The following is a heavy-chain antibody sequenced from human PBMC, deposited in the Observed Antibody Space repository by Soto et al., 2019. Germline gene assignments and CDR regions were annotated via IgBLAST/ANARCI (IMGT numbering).Heavy chain of an antibody. J-gene: IGHJ4*02. CDR1: GGSITSGNYY. Sequence: QVQLQESGPRLVKPSQTLSLTCTVSGGSITSGNYYWTWIRQHPGKGLEWLGYIFYSGSTHYNPTLKSRGFISLDTSKNQFSLNLASGTAADTAGYYCARAAPGDTAMVYDHWGQGTLVTVSS. D-gene: IGHD5-18*01. V-gene: IGHV4-31*03. CDR2: IFYSGST. CDR3: ARAAPGDTAMVYDH.